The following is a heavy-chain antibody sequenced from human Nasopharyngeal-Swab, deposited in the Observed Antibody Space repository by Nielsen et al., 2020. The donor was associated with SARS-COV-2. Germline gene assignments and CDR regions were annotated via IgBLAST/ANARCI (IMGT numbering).Heavy chain of an antibody. J-gene: IGHJ4*02. CDR1: GFTFSSYA. D-gene: IGHD3-16*02. Sequence: GGSLRLSCAASGFTFSSYAMSWVRQAPGKGLEWVSAISGSGGSTYYADSVKGRFTISRDNSKNTMCLQMNSLRAEDTAAYYCAKAAGLGDYVWGSYRYGYYFDSWGQGTLVTVSS. CDR3: AKAAGLGDYVWGSYRYGYYFDS. V-gene: IGHV3-23*01. CDR2: ISGSGGST.